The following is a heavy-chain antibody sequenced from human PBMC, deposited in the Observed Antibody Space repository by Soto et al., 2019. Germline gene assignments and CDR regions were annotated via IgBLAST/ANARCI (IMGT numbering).Heavy chain of an antibody. D-gene: IGHD6-25*01. Sequence: GGSLRLSCAASGFTFSSYAMSWVRQAPGEGLEWVSAISGSGGSTYYAYSVKGRFTISRDNSKNTLYLQMNSLRAEDTAVYDCAKSDQKQRPGSFNIGGQGTMVTVSS. CDR2: ISGSGGST. CDR3: AKSDQKQRPGSFNI. CDR1: GFTFSSYA. V-gene: IGHV3-23*01. J-gene: IGHJ3*02.